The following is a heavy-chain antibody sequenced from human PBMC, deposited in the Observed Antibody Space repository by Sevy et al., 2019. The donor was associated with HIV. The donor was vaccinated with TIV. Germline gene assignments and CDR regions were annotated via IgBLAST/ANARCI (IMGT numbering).Heavy chain of an antibody. Sequence: GGSLRLSCADSGFTFSNYAMAWVRQAPGKGLEWVSAISVSGDFTYYADSVRGRFTVSRDKSKNTLFLQMNSLRAEDTAVYYCARVKGVLPTEYYFDYWGQGTLVTVSS. CDR1: GFTFSNYA. D-gene: IGHD3-10*01. CDR3: ARVKGVLPTEYYFDY. CDR2: ISVSGDFT. V-gene: IGHV3-23*01. J-gene: IGHJ4*02.